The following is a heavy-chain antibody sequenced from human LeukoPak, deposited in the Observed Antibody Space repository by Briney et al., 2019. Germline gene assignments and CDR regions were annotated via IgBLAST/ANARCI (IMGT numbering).Heavy chain of an antibody. Sequence: SETLSLSCTVSGGSISNYYWSWIRQPPGKGLEWIGYVSYSGSTNYNPSLNSRVTISVDTSRSQFSLKLSSVTAADTAVYYCARDKTGNNWFDRWGQGTLVTVSS. CDR3: ARDKTGNNWFDR. D-gene: IGHD1-1*01. J-gene: IGHJ5*02. CDR1: GGSISNYY. CDR2: VSYSGST. V-gene: IGHV4-59*13.